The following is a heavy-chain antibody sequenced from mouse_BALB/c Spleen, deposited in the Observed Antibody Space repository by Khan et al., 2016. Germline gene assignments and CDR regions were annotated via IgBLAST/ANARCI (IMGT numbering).Heavy chain of an antibody. CDR3: TLLAYYAWFAY. Sequence: EVQLLESGGGLVQPGGSLKLSCAASGFDFSRYWMNWVRQAPGKGLEWIGEINSDSSTINYTPSLEDKFIISRDNAKNKLYQQVNKVRSEDTALTYSTLLAYYAWFAYLGQATLVTVSA. CDR2: INSDSSTI. D-gene: IGHD2-10*01. CDR1: GFDFSRYW. V-gene: IGHV4-1*02. J-gene: IGHJ3*01.